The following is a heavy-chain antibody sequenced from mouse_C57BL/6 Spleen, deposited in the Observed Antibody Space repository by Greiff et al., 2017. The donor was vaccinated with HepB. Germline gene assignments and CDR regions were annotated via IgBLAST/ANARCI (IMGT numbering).Heavy chain of an antibody. D-gene: IGHD1-1*01. CDR2: ISNGGGST. CDR3: ARPYGSSPHYYAMDY. V-gene: IGHV5-12*01. Sequence: EVKLMESGGGLVQPGGSLKLSCAASGFTFSDYYMYWVRQTPEKRLEWVAYISNGGGSTYYPDTVKGRFTISRDNAKNTLYLQMSRLKSEDTAMYYCARPYGSSPHYYAMDYWGQGTSVTVSS. CDR1: GFTFSDYY. J-gene: IGHJ4*01.